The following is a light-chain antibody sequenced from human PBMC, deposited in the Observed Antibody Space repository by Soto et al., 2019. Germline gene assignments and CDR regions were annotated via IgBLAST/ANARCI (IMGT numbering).Light chain of an antibody. CDR1: QSLLNSGGKTY. CDR2: EVF. CDR3: LQTTQFPWT. V-gene: IGKV2D-29*01. J-gene: IGKJ1*01. Sequence: DIVMTQSPLSLSVTPGQPASISCKSSQSLLNSGGKTYFYWYLQKPGQPPQLLIYEVFNRFSGVPDMVSGSGSGTDFTLNISRVEAEDVGFYYCLQTTQFPWTFGQGTKVEIK.